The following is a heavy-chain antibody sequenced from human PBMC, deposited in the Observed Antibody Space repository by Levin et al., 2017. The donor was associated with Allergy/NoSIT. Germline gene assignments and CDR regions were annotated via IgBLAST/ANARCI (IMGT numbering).Heavy chain of an antibody. CDR3: ARSFQVEYSSSYRDYGMDV. CDR2: ISWNSGSI. J-gene: IGHJ6*02. Sequence: GGSLRLSCAASGFTFDDYAMHWVRQAPGKGLEWVSGISWNSGSIGYADSVKGRFTISRDNAKNSLYLQMNSLRAEDTALYYCARSFQVEYSSSYRDYGMDVWGQGTTVTVSS. CDR1: GFTFDDYA. D-gene: IGHD6-6*01. V-gene: IGHV3-9*01.